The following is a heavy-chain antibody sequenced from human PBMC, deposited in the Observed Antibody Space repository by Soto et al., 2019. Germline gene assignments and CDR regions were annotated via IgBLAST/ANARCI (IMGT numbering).Heavy chain of an antibody. Sequence: QVQLVESGGGVVQPGGSLRLSCATSGFTFTSYTMHLVRQAPGKGLEWVATFWYDASGQKYADSVKGRFTISRNPSTSTLDLHMDSLRPEDTARYSCEFGSWNQYSFDYWGQEILVTVSS. CDR2: FWYDASGQ. CDR3: EFGSWNQYSFDY. CDR1: GFTFTSYT. D-gene: IGHD6-13*01. J-gene: IGHJ4*02. V-gene: IGHV3-33*01.